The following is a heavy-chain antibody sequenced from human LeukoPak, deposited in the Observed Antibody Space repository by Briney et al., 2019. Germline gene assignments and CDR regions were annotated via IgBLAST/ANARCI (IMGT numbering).Heavy chain of an antibody. CDR3: AKDPGSIMTTVTADFDY. V-gene: IGHV3-30*02. J-gene: IGHJ4*02. CDR2: IRYDGSNK. Sequence: GGSLRLSCAASGFTFSSYGMHWVRQAPGRGLEGVAFIRYDGSNKYYADSVKGRFTISRDNSKNTLYLQMNSLRAEDTAVYYCAKDPGSIMTTVTADFDYWGQGTLVTVST. D-gene: IGHD4-11*01. CDR1: GFTFSSYG.